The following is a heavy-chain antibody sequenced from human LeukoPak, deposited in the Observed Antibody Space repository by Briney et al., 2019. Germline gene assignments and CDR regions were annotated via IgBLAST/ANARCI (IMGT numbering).Heavy chain of an antibody. CDR3: ARSLSGGDEDAFDI. Sequence: GRSLRLSCAASGFTFSSYAMHWVRQAPGKGLEWVAVISYDGSNKYYADSVKGRFTISRDNSKNTLYLQMNSLRAEDTAVYYSARSLSGGDEDAFDIWGQGTMVTVSS. CDR2: ISYDGSNK. CDR1: GFTFSSYA. D-gene: IGHD3-3*01. J-gene: IGHJ3*02. V-gene: IGHV3-30-3*01.